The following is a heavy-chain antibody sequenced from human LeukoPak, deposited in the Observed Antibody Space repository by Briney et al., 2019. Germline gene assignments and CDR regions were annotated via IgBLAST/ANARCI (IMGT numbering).Heavy chain of an antibody. V-gene: IGHV4-61*02. CDR2: IYTSGST. CDR3: ARYVWVVPAARSPYYFDY. CDR1: GGSISSGSYY. Sequence: SQTLSLTCTVSGGSISSGSYYWSWIRQPAGKGLEWIGRIYTSGSTNYNPSLKSRVTISVDTSKNQFSLKLSSVTAADTAVYYCARYVWVVPAARSPYYFDYWGQGTLVTVSS. J-gene: IGHJ4*02. D-gene: IGHD2-2*01.